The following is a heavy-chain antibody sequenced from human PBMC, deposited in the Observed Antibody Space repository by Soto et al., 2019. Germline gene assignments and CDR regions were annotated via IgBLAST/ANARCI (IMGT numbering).Heavy chain of an antibody. D-gene: IGHD6-6*01. CDR1: GGSFSGYY. J-gene: IGHJ4*02. CDR2: INHSGST. V-gene: IGHV4-34*01. CDR3: AREYSSSSAPKQYYFDY. Sequence: PSETLSLTCAVYGGSFSGYYWSWIRQPPGKGLEWIGEINHSGSTNYNPSLKSRVTISVDTSKNQFSLKLSSVTAADTAVYYCAREYSSSSAPKQYYFDYWGQGTLVTVSS.